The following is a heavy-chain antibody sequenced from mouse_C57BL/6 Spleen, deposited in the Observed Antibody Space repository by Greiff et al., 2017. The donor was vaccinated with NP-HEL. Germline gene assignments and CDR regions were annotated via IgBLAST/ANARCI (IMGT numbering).Heavy chain of an antibody. D-gene: IGHD2-3*01. CDR3: ARENDPYWYFDV. CDR1: GFTFSDYY. V-gene: IGHV5-16*01. J-gene: IGHJ1*03. CDR2: INYDGSST. Sequence: EVQLVESEGGLVQPGSSMKLSCTASGFTFSDYYMAWVRQVPEKGLEWVANINYDGSSTYYLDSLKSRFIISRDNAKNILYLQMSSLKSEDTATYYCARENDPYWYFDVWGTGTTVTVSS.